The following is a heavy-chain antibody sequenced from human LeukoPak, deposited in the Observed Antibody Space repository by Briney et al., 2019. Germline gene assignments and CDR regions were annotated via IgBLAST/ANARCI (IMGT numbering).Heavy chain of an antibody. CDR3: ASRSAGDYVNTFDI. CDR2: IYSGGRT. CDR1: GFTVSSNY. V-gene: IGHV3-53*01. J-gene: IGHJ3*02. D-gene: IGHD4-17*01. Sequence: GGSLRLSCAASGFTVSSNYMTWVRQAPGEGLEWVSGIYSGGRTYYADSVKGRFTISRDNSKNTLYLDMNSLRAEDTAVYYCASRSAGDYVNTFDIWGQGAMVTVSS.